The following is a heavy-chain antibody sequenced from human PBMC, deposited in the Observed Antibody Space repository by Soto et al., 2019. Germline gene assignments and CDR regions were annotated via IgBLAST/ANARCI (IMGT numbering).Heavy chain of an antibody. V-gene: IGHV3-74*01. CDR1: GFTFSKHW. J-gene: IGHJ4*02. CDR2: INYDGSDT. CDR3: ARNKWGIDY. Sequence: EVQLVESGGGLVQPGGSLRLSCAASGFTFSKHWMHWVRQVPGKGLVWVSRINYDGSDTSHADSVEGRFTISRDNAKNTLYLQMNSLRAEDTAVYYCARNKWGIDYWGQGTLVTVSS. D-gene: IGHD7-27*01.